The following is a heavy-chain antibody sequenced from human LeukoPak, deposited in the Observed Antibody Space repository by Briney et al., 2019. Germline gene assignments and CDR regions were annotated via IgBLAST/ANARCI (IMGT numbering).Heavy chain of an antibody. CDR1: GFTFSNYI. J-gene: IGHJ6*03. V-gene: IGHV3-21*01. Sequence: GGSLRLSCAASGFTFSNYIMNWVRQAPGKGLEWVSSISSSSSYIYYADSVKGRFTISRDNAKNSLYLQMNSLRAEDTAVYYCARGKAAAANYMDVWGKGTTVTVSS. D-gene: IGHD6-13*01. CDR2: ISSSSSYI. CDR3: ARGKAAAANYMDV.